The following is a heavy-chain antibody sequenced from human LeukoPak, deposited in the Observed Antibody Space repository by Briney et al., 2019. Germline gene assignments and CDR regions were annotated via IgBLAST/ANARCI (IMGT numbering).Heavy chain of an antibody. V-gene: IGHV4-34*01. CDR3: ARGPVGATLFDY. D-gene: IGHD1-26*01. Sequence: PSETLSLTCAVYGGSFSGYYWSWIRQPPGKGLEWIGEINHSGSTNYNPSLKSRLTISVDTSKNQFSLKLSSVTAADTAVYYCARGPVGATLFDYWGQGTLVTVSS. CDR2: INHSGST. CDR1: GGSFSGYY. J-gene: IGHJ4*02.